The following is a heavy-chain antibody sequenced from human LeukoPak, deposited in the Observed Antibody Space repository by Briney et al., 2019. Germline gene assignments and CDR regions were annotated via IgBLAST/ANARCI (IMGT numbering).Heavy chain of an antibody. V-gene: IGHV7-4-1*02. CDR2: INTNAGNP. CDR1: GYTFTSYD. CDR3: ARGEWLFDY. J-gene: IGHJ4*02. Sequence: ASVKVSCKASGYTFTSYDINWVRQAPGQGLEWMGWINTNAGNPTYAQGFTGRFVFSLDTSVSTAYLQISSLKAEDTAVYYCARGEWLFDYWGQGTLVTVSS. D-gene: IGHD6-19*01.